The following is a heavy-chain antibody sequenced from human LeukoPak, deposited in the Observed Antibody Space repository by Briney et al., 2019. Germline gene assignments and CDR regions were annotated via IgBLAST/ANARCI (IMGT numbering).Heavy chain of an antibody. CDR2: ISGSGGST. CDR3: AKETRMTTVTTGGY. V-gene: IGHV3-23*01. D-gene: IGHD4-11*01. J-gene: IGHJ4*02. CDR1: GLTFSSYA. Sequence: PGGSLRLSCAASGLTFSSYAMHWVRQAPGKGLEWVSAISGSGGSTYYADSVKGRFTISRDNSKNTLYLQMNSLRAEVTAVYYCAKETRMTTVTTGGYWGQGTLVTVSS.